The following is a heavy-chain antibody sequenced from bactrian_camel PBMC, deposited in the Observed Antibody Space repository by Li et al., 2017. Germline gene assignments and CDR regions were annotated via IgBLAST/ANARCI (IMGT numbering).Heavy chain of an antibody. CDR2: IYSATGIA. V-gene: IGHV3-2*01. CDR1: GHSRGC. J-gene: IGHJ6*01. Sequence: HVQLVESGGGSVQAGGSLRLSCEVSGHSRGCMGWFRQAPGKEREGVAGIYSATGIAEYEDSVKGRFTISKDNAKNTLYLQMNNLKPEDTAVYYCATTRLCTNASLALDLIRRDPDTTWGQGTQVTVS. CDR3: ATTRLCTNASLALDLIRRDPDTT. D-gene: IGHD1*01.